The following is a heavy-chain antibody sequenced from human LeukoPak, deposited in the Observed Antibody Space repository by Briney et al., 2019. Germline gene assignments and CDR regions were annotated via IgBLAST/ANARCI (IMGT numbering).Heavy chain of an antibody. V-gene: IGHV3-30*18. J-gene: IGHJ4*02. CDR1: GFTFSTYG. Sequence: GGSLRLSCAASGFTFSTYGMYWVRQAPGKGLEWVAIISYDGNDKDYADSVRGRFTISRDNSKNTLYLQMNSLRGEDTAVYYCAKSTAPAGYYLDYWGQGILVTVSS. D-gene: IGHD2-2*01. CDR2: ISYDGNDK. CDR3: AKSTAPAGYYLDY.